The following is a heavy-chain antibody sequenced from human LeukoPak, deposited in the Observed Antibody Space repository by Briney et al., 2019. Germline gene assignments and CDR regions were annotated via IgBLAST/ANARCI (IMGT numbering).Heavy chain of an antibody. D-gene: IGHD1-1*01. V-gene: IGHV3-7*04. J-gene: IGHJ4*02. Sequence: GGSLRLSRAVSGFTFSNFWMSWVRQAPGRGLEWVANIHPEGNEKYHVESVKGRFTISRDNAKNLLFLQMNGLRVEDTAVYYCARGDDFSGDHWGQGTLVTVSS. CDR2: IHPEGNEK. CDR3: ARGDDFSGDH. CDR1: GFTFSNFW.